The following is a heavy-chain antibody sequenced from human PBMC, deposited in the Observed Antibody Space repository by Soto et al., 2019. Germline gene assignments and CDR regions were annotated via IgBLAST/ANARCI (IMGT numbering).Heavy chain of an antibody. CDR1: GFTFSSYE. Sequence: EVQLVESGGGLVQPGGSLRRSCAASGFTFSSYELNWVRKAPGKGLEWVAGINTGGSTIYYADSVKGRFTISTDNAKNSLYLQMLLLRDEDPAVYYCPRDGIAREFDPWGQGTLVTVSS. CDR2: INTGGSTI. J-gene: IGHJ5*02. V-gene: IGHV3-48*03. D-gene: IGHD6-13*01. CDR3: PRDGIAREFDP.